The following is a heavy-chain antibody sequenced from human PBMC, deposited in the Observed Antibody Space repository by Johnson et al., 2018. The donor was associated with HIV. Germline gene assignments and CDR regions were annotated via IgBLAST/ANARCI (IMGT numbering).Heavy chain of an antibody. CDR3: TIPLPMWDGNGYYSGKYGAFDI. D-gene: IGHD3-22*01. CDR1: GFTFNNYV. J-gene: IGHJ3*02. V-gene: IGHV3-23*04. Sequence: VQLVESGGGLVQPGGSLRLSCAASGFTFNNYVMTWVRQAPGKGLEWVSGISGSDFGPYYADSVRGRFTISRDNYKNTLYLQINNLTTEETAVYYCTIPLPMWDGNGYYSGKYGAFDIWGQGTMVTVSS. CDR2: ISGSDFGP.